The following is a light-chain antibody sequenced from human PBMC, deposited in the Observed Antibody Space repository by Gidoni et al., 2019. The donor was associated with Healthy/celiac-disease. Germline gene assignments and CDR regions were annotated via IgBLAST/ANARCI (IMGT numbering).Light chain of an antibody. CDR3: QQRSNWPLCS. V-gene: IGKV3-11*01. J-gene: IGKJ2*04. Sequence: EIVLTQSPATLSLSPGERATLSCRASQSVSSYLAWYQQKPGQAPRLLIYDASNRATGIPARFSGSGSGTDFTLTISSLEPEDFAVYYCQQRSNWPLCSFXPXTKLEIK. CDR1: QSVSSY. CDR2: DAS.